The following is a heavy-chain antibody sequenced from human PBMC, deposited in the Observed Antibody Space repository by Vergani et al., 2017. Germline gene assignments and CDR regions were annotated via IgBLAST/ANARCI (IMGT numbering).Heavy chain of an antibody. J-gene: IGHJ4*02. Sequence: VRLVESGGGVVQPGRSLRLSCAASGFTFSSYSMNWVRQAPGKGLEWVSSISSSSSYIYYADSVKGRFTISRDNAKNSLYLQMNSLRAEDTAVYYCARARLRAGNGDFDYWGQGTLVTVSS. CDR1: GFTFSSYS. CDR3: ARARLRAGNGDFDY. V-gene: IGHV3-21*01. D-gene: IGHD5-12*01. CDR2: ISSSSSYI.